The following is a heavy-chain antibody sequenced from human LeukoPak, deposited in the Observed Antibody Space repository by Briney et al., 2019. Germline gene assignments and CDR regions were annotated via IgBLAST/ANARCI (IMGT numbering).Heavy chain of an antibody. CDR3: ARQKSQFLLPSADWYFDL. CDR1: GGSISSYY. J-gene: IGHJ2*01. V-gene: IGHV4-59*08. CDR2: ISYSGDT. Sequence: PSETLSLTCTVSGGSISSYYWSWLRQPPGKQLEWLGHISYSGDTNYTPSLKSRVTLSVDTSKNQFSLRLSSVAAADTAVYFCARQKSQFLLPSADWYFDLWGRGTLVTVSS. D-gene: IGHD5-24*01.